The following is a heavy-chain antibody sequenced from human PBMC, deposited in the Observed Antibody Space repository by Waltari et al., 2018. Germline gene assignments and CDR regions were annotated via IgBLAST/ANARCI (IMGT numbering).Heavy chain of an antibody. J-gene: IGHJ3*02. CDR1: RYTFTGYY. CDR2: INPNSGGT. D-gene: IGHD6-13*01. V-gene: IGHV1-2*02. CDR3: YSSSWYRYDVAFDI. Sequence: QVPLVQSGAEAKKPGASVQVSCKASRYTFTGYYMAWVRPATGQGRGRLGWINPNSGGTNYAKKFQGRVTMTRDTSSSTAYMELSRRRSDDTAVYYCYSSSWYRYDVAFDIWGQGTMVTVSS.